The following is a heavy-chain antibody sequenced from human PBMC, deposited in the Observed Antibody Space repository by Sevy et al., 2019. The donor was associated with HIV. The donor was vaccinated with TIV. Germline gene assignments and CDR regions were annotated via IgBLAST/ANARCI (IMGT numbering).Heavy chain of an antibody. J-gene: IGHJ6*02. D-gene: IGHD4-4*01. Sequence: GGSLRLSCAVSGFTFSSYTMNWVRQAPGKGLEWVSSISSSSSYIYYADSVKGRFTLSRDDSKNTVNLQMNTLRTEDTAVYYCARPRSNYVDHFYFYAMDVWGQGTTVTVSS. CDR3: ARPRSNYVDHFYFYAMDV. CDR1: GFTFSSYT. CDR2: ISSSSSYI. V-gene: IGHV3-21*06.